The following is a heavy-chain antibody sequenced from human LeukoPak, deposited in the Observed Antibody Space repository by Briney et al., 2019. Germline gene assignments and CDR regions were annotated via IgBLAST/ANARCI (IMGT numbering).Heavy chain of an antibody. CDR1: GGTFSSYA. CDR2: MNPNSGNT. V-gene: IGHV1-8*02. Sequence: ASVKVSCKASGGTFSSYAINWVRQAPGQGLEWMGWMNPNSGNTGYAQKFQGRVTMTRNTSISTAYMELSSLRSEDTAVYYCARVANNRGSGSYLGYWGQGTLVTVSS. D-gene: IGHD3-10*01. CDR3: ARVANNRGSGSYLGY. J-gene: IGHJ4*02.